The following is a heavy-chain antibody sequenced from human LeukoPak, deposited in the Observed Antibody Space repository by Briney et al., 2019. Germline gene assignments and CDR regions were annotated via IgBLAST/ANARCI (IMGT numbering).Heavy chain of an antibody. CDR2: ISNYNGNT. D-gene: IGHD2-2*01. CDR3: AGPAGAAMDY. Sequence: ASVKVSCKSSGYTFTSYGISWVRQPPGQGLEWMGWISNYNGNTNCAQKLQGRATMTTDTSTSTAYTAVRSVRSDDTAVYYCAGPAGAAMDYWGQGTLVTVSS. CDR1: GYTFTSYG. V-gene: IGHV1-18*01. J-gene: IGHJ4*02.